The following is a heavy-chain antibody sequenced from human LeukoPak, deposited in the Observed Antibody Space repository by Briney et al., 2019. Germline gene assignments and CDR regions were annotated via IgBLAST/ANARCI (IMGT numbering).Heavy chain of an antibody. CDR1: GFTFSSYT. J-gene: IGHJ4*02. V-gene: IGHV3-23*01. CDR2: ITTSDGNT. CDR3: AREGPRGNSQFDY. Sequence: GGSLRLSCAASGFTFSSYTMSWVRQAPGKGLEWVSTITTSDGNTYYADSAKGRFTVSRDNSKNTLFLQMNSLRAEDTAVYYCAREGPRGNSQFDYWGQGTLVTVSS. D-gene: IGHD2/OR15-2a*01.